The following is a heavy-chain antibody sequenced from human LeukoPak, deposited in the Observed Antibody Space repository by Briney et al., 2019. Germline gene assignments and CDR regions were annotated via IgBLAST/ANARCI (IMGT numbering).Heavy chain of an antibody. Sequence: GGSLRLSCAASGSTFSSYSMNWVRQAPGKGLEWVSYISSTSSIKYYADSVKGRFTISRDNAKNSLYLQMSSLRAEDTAVYYCATSFGVVNPFDYWGQGTLVTVSS. CDR1: GSTFSSYS. CDR3: ATSFGVVNPFDY. D-gene: IGHD3-3*01. V-gene: IGHV3-48*01. CDR2: ISSTSSIK. J-gene: IGHJ4*02.